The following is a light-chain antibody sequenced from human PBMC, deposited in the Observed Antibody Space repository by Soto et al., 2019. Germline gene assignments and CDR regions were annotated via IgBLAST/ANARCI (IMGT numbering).Light chain of an antibody. Sequence: DVQMTQSPSTLSASVGDRVTITCRASQSISSWLAWYQQKPGKAPKLLIYKASTLESGVPSNFSGSGSGTDFTLTISCLQSEDFATYYCQQYYSFPPTFGQGTKVDI. CDR2: KAS. CDR3: QQYYSFPPT. CDR1: QSISSW. J-gene: IGKJ1*01. V-gene: IGKV1-5*03.